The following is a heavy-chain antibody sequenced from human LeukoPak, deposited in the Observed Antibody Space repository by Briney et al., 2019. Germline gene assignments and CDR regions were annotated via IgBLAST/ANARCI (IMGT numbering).Heavy chain of an antibody. V-gene: IGHV4-59*12. Sequence: KSSETLSLTCSVSGVSLSDSYWSWIRQSPGKAMEWIGYVSDRGGASYNPSLKGRVTISPDTSKNQFSLKLNSVTAADTAVYYCATNALLVPSTFDSWGRGTPVTVSS. D-gene: IGHD6-6*01. CDR2: VSDRGGA. J-gene: IGHJ4*02. CDR3: ATNALLVPSTFDS. CDR1: GVSLSDSY.